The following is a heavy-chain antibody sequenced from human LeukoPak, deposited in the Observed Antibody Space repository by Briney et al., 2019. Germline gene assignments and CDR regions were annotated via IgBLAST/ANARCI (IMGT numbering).Heavy chain of an antibody. CDR1: GGTFSSYA. J-gene: IGHJ6*02. Sequence: SVKVSCKASGGTFSSYAISWVRQAPGQGLEWMGGIIPIFGTANYAQKFQGRVTITADKSTSTAYMELSSLRSEDTAVYYCARDGAAVADTYYYYGMDVWGQGTTVTVSS. CDR3: ARDGAAVADTYYYYGMDV. V-gene: IGHV1-69*06. CDR2: IIPIFGTA. D-gene: IGHD6-19*01.